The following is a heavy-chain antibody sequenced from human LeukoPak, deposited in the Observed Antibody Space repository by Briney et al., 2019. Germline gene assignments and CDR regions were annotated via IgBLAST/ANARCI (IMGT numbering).Heavy chain of an antibody. V-gene: IGHV3-23*01. CDR2: ISGSGGST. CDR3: AKDSSRGPGNWFDP. D-gene: IGHD6-25*01. Sequence: GGSLRLSCAASGFTFSSYAMSWVRQAPGKGLEWVSAISGSGGSTYYADSVKGQFTISRDNSKNTLYLQMNSLRAEDTAVYYCAKDSSRGPGNWFDPWGQGTLVTVSS. J-gene: IGHJ5*02. CDR1: GFTFSSYA.